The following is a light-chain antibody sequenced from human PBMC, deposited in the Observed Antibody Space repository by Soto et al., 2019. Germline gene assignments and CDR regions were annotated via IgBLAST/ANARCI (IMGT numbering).Light chain of an antibody. CDR1: QSISSH. Sequence: DIQMTQSPSPLSASVGDRVIITCRPSQSISSHLNWYQQKPGKAPKLLIYAASSLHSGVPSRFSGSGSGTDFTLIISNLQPEDFATYYCQQSYSSPRTFGQGTRVEIK. V-gene: IGKV1-39*01. CDR2: AAS. CDR3: QQSYSSPRT. J-gene: IGKJ1*01.